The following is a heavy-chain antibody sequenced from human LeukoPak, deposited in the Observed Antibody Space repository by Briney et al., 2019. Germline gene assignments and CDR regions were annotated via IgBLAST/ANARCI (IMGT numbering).Heavy chain of an antibody. CDR1: GFTFSSYW. V-gene: IGHV3-7*02. J-gene: IGHJ4*02. Sequence: GGSLRLSCGASGFTFSSYWMSWVRQAPGKGLEWVANIKQDGSEEYYVDSMKGRFTISRDNAKNSLYLQMNSLRAEDTAVYYCASFTDYWGQGTLVTVSS. CDR2: IKQDGSEE. CDR3: ASFTDY.